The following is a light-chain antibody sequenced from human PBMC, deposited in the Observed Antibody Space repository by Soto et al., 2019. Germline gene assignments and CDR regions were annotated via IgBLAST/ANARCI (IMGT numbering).Light chain of an antibody. Sequence: EIVVTQSPGTLSLSPGERATLSCRASPSVSSSYLAWYQQKPGQAPRLLIYGASTRATGIPDRFSGSGSGTDFTLTISSLEPEDFAVYYCQQYGGSPYTFGQGTKLEIK. CDR3: QQYGGSPYT. V-gene: IGKV3-20*01. CDR1: PSVSSSY. CDR2: GAS. J-gene: IGKJ2*01.